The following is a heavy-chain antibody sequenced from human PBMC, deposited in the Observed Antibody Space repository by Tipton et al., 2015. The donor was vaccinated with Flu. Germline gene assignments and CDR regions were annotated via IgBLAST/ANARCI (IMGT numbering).Heavy chain of an antibody. D-gene: IGHD2-21*01. CDR1: GFTLSGYA. CDR2: FTGGDIAT. Sequence: SLRLSCAASGFTLSGYAMAWVRQAPGKGLDWVSSFTGGDIATYYADSVKGRFTISRDNSKNTLYLQMNGLRAEDTAIYYCAKAPSKFLASGPFDSWGQGTLVTVSS. J-gene: IGHJ4*02. CDR3: AKAPSKFLASGPFDS. V-gene: IGHV3-23*01.